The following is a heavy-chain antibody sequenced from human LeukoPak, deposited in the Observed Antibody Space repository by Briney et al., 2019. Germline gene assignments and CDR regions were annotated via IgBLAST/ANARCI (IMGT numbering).Heavy chain of an antibody. CDR2: IKPDGSYT. Sequence: QPRGSLRLSGAAAGFTFSSYWMNWVRQAPGKGLVWVSHIKPDGSYTSYADSVKGRFAISRDNARDTLYLQMNSLRAEDTAVYYCVRGGYGGYSFDSWGQGTLVTVSS. J-gene: IGHJ4*02. V-gene: IGHV3-74*01. CDR1: GFTFSSYW. D-gene: IGHD4-23*01. CDR3: VRGGYGGYSFDS.